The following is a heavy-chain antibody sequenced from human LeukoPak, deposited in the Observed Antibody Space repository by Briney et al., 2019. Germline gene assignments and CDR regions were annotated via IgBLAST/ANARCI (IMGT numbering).Heavy chain of an antibody. V-gene: IGHV3-23*01. J-gene: IGHJ3*02. CDR2: ISGSGGST. CDR1: GFTFSSYA. Sequence: GGSLRLSCAASGFTFSSYAMSWVRQAPGKGLEWVSAISGSGGSTYYADSVKGRFTISRDNSKNTLYLQMNSLRAEDTAVYYCAKGGYDFWSGYYPDDALDIWGQGTMVTVSS. D-gene: IGHD3-3*01. CDR3: AKGGYDFWSGYYPDDALDI.